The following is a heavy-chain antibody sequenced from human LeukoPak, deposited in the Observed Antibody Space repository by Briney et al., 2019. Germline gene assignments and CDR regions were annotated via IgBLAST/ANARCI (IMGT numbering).Heavy chain of an antibody. CDR2: IKHDGSEK. V-gene: IGHV3-7*01. J-gene: IGHJ4*02. Sequence: SGGSLRLSCAASGFIFTGYFMSWVRQAPGKGLEWVASIKHDGSEKYYVDSVRGRFTISRDNTKNLLYLQMSSLRAEDTAVYYCATDRGWRTSGYYLYYFEYWGQGILVTFSS. CDR3: ATDRGWRTSGYYLYYFEY. CDR1: GFIFTGYF. D-gene: IGHD3-3*01.